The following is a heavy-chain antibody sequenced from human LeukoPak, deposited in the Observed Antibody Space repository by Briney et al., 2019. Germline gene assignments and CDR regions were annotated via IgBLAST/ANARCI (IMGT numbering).Heavy chain of an antibody. D-gene: IGHD2/OR15-2a*01. CDR2: ISWDGGSR. V-gene: IGHV3-43*01. J-gene: IGHJ4*02. CDR3: AKGPLLWD. Sequence: GSLRLSCAASGFTFDDYTMHWVRQAPGKGLEWVSLISWDGGSRYYADSVKGRFTISRDNSKNTLYLQMNSLRAEDTAVYYCAKGPLLWDWGQGTLVTVSS. CDR1: GFTFDDYT.